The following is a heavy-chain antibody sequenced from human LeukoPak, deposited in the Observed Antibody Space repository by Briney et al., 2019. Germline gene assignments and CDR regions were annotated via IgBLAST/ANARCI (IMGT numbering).Heavy chain of an antibody. CDR2: IIPILGIA. CDR1: RGTFSSYT. J-gene: IGHJ4*02. Sequence: ASVKVSCKASRGTFSSYTISWVRQAPGQGLEWMGRIIPILGIANYAQKFQGRVTITADKSTSTAYMELSSLRSEDTAVYYCAIRYCSSTSCETVVHYWGQGTLVTVSS. CDR3: AIRYCSSTSCETVVHY. V-gene: IGHV1-69*02. D-gene: IGHD2-2*01.